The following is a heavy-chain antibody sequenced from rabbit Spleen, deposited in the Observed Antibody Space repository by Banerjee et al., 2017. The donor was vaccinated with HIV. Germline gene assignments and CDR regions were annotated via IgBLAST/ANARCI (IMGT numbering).Heavy chain of an antibody. CDR3: ARDLTDAIGWNFGW. D-gene: IGHD4-1*01. CDR2: IDVAKSGDT. J-gene: IGHJ4*01. Sequence: QSLEESGGDLVKPGASLTLTCKASGLDLSSRYWICWVRQAAGKGLEWIACIDVAKSGDTYYTNWAKGRFTISKTSSTTVTLQMTSLTAADTATYFCARDLTDAIGWNFGWWGQGTLVTVS. V-gene: IGHV1S40*01. CDR1: GLDLSSRYW.